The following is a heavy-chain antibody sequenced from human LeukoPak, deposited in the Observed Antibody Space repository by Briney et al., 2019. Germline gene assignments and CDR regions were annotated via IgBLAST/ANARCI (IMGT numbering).Heavy chain of an antibody. V-gene: IGHV4-31*03. D-gene: IGHD4-23*01. J-gene: IGHJ3*02. CDR1: GGSTSSGGYY. CDR2: IYYSGST. Sequence: SETLSLTYTVSGGSTSSGGYYWSWIRQHPGKGLEWIGYIYYSGSTYYNPSLKSRVTISVDTSKNQFSLKLSSVTAADTAVYYCARAKGGKAGGDAFDIWGQGTMVTVSS. CDR3: ARAKGGKAGGDAFDI.